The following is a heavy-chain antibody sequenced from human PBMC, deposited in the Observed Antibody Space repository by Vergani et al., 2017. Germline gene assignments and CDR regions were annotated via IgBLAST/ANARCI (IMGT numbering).Heavy chain of an antibody. J-gene: IGHJ5*02. CDR3: ARGFWSGYQIDP. CDR2: IWYDGSNK. V-gene: IGHV3-33*01. Sequence: QVQLVESGGGVVQPGRSLRLSCAASGFTFSSYGMHWVRQAPGKGLEWVAVIWYDGSNKYYADSVKGRFTISRGNSKNTLYLQMNSLRAEDTAVYYCARGFWSGYQIDPWGQGTLVTVSS. CDR1: GFTFSSYG. D-gene: IGHD3-3*01.